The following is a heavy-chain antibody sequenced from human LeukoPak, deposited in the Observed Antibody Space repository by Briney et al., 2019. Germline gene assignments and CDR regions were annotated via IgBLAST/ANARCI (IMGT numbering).Heavy chain of an antibody. D-gene: IGHD6-19*01. CDR3: ARGEPAFSSGWYTYYFDY. J-gene: IGHJ4*02. CDR2: IISIFGTA. V-gene: IGHV1-69*13. CDR1: GGTFSSYA. Sequence: GASVKVSCKASGGTFSSYAISWVRQAPGQGLEWMGGIISIFGTANYAQKFQGRVTITADESTSTAYMELSSLRSEDTAVYYCARGEPAFSSGWYTYYFDYWGQGTLVTVSS.